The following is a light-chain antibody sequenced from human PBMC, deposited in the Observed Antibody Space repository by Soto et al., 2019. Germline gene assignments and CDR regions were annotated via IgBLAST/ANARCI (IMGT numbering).Light chain of an antibody. CDR2: SAS. CDR1: QGIRTY. Sequence: DIQMTQSPSAMSASAGDRVTITCRASQGIRTYLAWFQQKPGKVPKRLIFSASSVQSGVPSRFSGSGSGTEFTLTISSLQPEDVATYYCLQSNSYPWTFGQGTKVQI. V-gene: IGKV1-17*03. CDR3: LQSNSYPWT. J-gene: IGKJ1*01.